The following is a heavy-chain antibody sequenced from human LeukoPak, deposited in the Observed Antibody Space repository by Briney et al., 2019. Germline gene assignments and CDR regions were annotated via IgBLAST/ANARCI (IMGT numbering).Heavy chain of an antibody. CDR1: GFTFSDYY. Sequence: GGSLRLSCAASGFTFSDYYMSWIRQAPGKGLEWVSYISSSGSTIYYADSVKGRFTISRDNAKNSLYLQMNSLRAEDTAVYYCARDLSLVTISGVVIDKYFDYWGQGTLVTVSS. J-gene: IGHJ4*02. V-gene: IGHV3-11*04. D-gene: IGHD3-3*01. CDR2: ISSSGSTI. CDR3: ARDLSLVTISGVVIDKYFDY.